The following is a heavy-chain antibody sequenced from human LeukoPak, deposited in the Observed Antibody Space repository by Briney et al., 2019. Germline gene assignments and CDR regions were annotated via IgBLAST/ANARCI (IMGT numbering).Heavy chain of an antibody. CDR1: GFTFSSYG. CDR2: ISHGGTNP. D-gene: IGHD3-10*01. CDR3: AKDVDSFGSVSYVEGIDY. V-gene: IGHV3-30*18. J-gene: IGHJ4*02. Sequence: GGSLRLSCAASGFTFSSYGMHWVRQAPGKGLEWVAVISHGGTNPYYADSVKGRFTISRDKFKNTLYVQMNSLRAEDTAVYDCAKDVDSFGSVSYVEGIDYWGQGTLVTVSS.